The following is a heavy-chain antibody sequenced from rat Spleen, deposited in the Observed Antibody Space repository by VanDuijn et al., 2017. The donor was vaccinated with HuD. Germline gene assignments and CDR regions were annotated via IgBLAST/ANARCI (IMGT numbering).Heavy chain of an antibody. CDR3: ARVGTRVSRFAY. CDR1: GFTFSNYD. D-gene: IGHD1-4*01. CDR2: ISYDGSST. J-gene: IGHJ3*01. V-gene: IGHV5-29*01. Sequence: EVQLVESGGGLVQPGRSMKLSCAASGFTFSNYDMAWVRQAPTKGLEWVASISYDGSSTYHRDSVKGRFTISRDNARGTLYLQMDSLRSEDTATYYCARVGTRVSRFAYWGQGTLVTVSS.